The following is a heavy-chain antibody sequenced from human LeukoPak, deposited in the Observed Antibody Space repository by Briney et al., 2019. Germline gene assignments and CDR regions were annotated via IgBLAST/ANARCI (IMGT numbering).Heavy chain of an antibody. D-gene: IGHD2-2*01. CDR2: ISGSGGST. CDR3: ATTRVGYCGSTSCYANSFDP. CDR1: GFTFSSYA. J-gene: IGHJ5*02. Sequence: GGSLRLSCAASGFTFSSYAMSWVRQAPGKGLEWVSAISGSGGSTYYADSVKGRFTISRDNSKNTLYLQMNSLRAEDTAVYHCATTRVGYCGSTSCYANSFDPSGQGTLVTVSS. V-gene: IGHV3-23*01.